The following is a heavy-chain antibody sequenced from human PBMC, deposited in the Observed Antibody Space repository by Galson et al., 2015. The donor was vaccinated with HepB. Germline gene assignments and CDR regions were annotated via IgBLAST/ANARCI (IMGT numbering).Heavy chain of an antibody. D-gene: IGHD2-8*01. Sequence: SVKVSCKASGYTFTSYAMHWVRQAPGQRLEWMGWINAGNGNTKYSQKFQGRVTITRDTSASTAYMELSSLRSEDTAVYYCARQRYGSFGDVLMVYARWFDPWGQGTLVTVSS. J-gene: IGHJ5*02. CDR1: GYTFTSYA. CDR3: ARQRYGSFGDVLMVYARWFDP. CDR2: INAGNGNT. V-gene: IGHV1-3*01.